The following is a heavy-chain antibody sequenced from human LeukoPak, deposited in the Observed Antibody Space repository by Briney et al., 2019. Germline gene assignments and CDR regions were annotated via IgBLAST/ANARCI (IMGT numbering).Heavy chain of an antibody. V-gene: IGHV4-59*01. Sequence: PSETLSLTCALSVGSLSSYYWSSIRQPPRKGLEWIGYIYDSGSTKYNPSLKSRVTISVDTSKNSFSLKPLSVTAADTAVYYCARASPSPGSPAMDYWGQGTLVTVSS. D-gene: IGHD1-26*01. CDR3: ARASPSPGSPAMDY. CDR1: VGSLSSYY. J-gene: IGHJ4*02. CDR2: IYDSGST.